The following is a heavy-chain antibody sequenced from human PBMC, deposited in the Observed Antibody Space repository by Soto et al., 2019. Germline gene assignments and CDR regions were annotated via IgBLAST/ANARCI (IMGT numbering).Heavy chain of an antibody. CDR1: GFIFENFG. Sequence: GGSLRLSFAASGFIFENFGMNWVSQAPGKGLEWISSISGSGFKKYYADSVKGRFTISRDNSKSTVYLELNNLSAEDTAVYHCAKNQGVELVPLATVDWFDPWGQGS. V-gene: IGHV3-23*01. J-gene: IGHJ5*02. CDR3: AKNQGVELVPLATVDWFDP. D-gene: IGHD1-26*01. CDR2: ISGSGFKK.